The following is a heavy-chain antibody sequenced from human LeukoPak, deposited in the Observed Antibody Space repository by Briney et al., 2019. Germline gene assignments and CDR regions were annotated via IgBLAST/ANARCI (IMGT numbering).Heavy chain of an antibody. J-gene: IGHJ3*02. CDR1: GGSFSGYY. Sequence: PSETLSLTCAVYGGSFSGYYWSWTRQPPGKGLEWIGEINHSGSTNYNPSLKSRVTISVDTSKNQFSLKLSSVTAADTAVYYCARGPYDSSGYYFWARAFDMWGQGTMVTISS. V-gene: IGHV4-34*01. CDR2: INHSGST. CDR3: ARGPYDSSGYYFWARAFDM. D-gene: IGHD3-22*01.